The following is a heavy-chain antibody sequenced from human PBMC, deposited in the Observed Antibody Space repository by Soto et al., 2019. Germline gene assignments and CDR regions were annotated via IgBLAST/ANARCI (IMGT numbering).Heavy chain of an antibody. CDR1: GGSISSYY. Sequence: QVQLQESGPGLVKPSETLSLTCTVSGGSISSYYWSWIRQPPGKGLEWIGYIYYSGSTNYNPSLKSRVTISVDTSKNQFSLKLSSVTAADTAVYYCARFATAIRGGYFDYWGQGTLVTVSS. D-gene: IGHD2-21*02. CDR2: IYYSGST. J-gene: IGHJ4*02. CDR3: ARFATAIRGGYFDY. V-gene: IGHV4-59*01.